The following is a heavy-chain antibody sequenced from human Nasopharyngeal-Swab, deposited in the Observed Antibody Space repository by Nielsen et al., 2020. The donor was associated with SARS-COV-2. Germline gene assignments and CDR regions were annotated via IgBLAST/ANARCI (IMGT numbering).Heavy chain of an antibody. CDR2: INHSGST. J-gene: IGHJ4*02. CDR3: ARGHPYCSGGSCYSYFDY. D-gene: IGHD2-15*01. V-gene: IGHV4-34*01. Sequence: SETLSLTCAVYGGSFSGYYWSWIRQPPGKGLEWIGEINHSGSTNYNPFLKSRVTISVDTSKKQFSLKLSSVTAADTAVYYCARGHPYCSGGSCYSYFDYWGQGTLVTVSS. CDR1: GGSFSGYY.